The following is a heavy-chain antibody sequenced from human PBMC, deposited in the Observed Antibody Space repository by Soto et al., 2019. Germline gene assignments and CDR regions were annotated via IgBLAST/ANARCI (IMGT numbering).Heavy chain of an antibody. J-gene: IGHJ4*02. CDR3: ARDLSSGSFDY. D-gene: IGHD6-6*01. CDR2: IIPIFGKA. V-gene: IGHV1-69*06. CDR1: VGTFSRYA. Sequence: SVKVSCKASVGTFSRYAISWVRQAPGQGLEWMGGIIPIFGKANYAQKCQGRVTITADKSTSTAYMELSSLRSEDTAVYYCARDLSSGSFDYWGQGTLVTVSS.